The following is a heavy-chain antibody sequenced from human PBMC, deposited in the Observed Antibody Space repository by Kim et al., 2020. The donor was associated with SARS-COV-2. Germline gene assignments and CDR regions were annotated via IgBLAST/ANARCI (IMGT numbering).Heavy chain of an antibody. CDR1: GGSVSSGSYY. CDR2: IYYSGST. Sequence: SETLSLTCTVSGGSVSSGSYYWSWIRQPPGKGLEWIGYIYYSGSTNYNPSLKSRVTISVDTSKNQFSLKLSSVTAADTAVYYCARGGNYDILTGAFDYWGQGTLVTVSS. J-gene: IGHJ4*02. V-gene: IGHV4-61*01. D-gene: IGHD3-9*01. CDR3: ARGGNYDILTGAFDY.